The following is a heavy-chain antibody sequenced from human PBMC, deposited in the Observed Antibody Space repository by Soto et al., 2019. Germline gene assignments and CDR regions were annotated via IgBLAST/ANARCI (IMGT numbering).Heavy chain of an antibody. CDR3: ARDFFTSGTSPSRDYYYYMDV. CDR2: TYYRSKWYN. CDR1: GDSVSSNSAA. J-gene: IGHJ6*03. D-gene: IGHD1-7*01. Sequence: SQTLSLTCAISGDSVSSNSAAWNWIRQSPSRGLEWLGRTYYRSKWYNDYAVSVKSRITINPDTSKNQFSLQLNSVTPEDTAVYYCARDFFTSGTSPSRDYYYYMDVWGKGTTVTVSS. V-gene: IGHV6-1*01.